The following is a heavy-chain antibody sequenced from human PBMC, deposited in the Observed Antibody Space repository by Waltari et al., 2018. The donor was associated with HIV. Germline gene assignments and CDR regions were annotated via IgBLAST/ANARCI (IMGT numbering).Heavy chain of an antibody. CDR1: GGSISRSSYF. CDR2: IYYSGST. V-gene: IGHV4-39*01. J-gene: IGHJ4*02. D-gene: IGHD5-18*01. CDR3: ARRHVDTALVRWGLDD. Sequence: QLQLHESGPGLVKPSETLSLTCTVSGGSISRSSYFWGWIRQPPGKGLEWIGSIYYSGSTYYNPSLKSRVTISVDTPKNQFSLILSSVTAADTAVYYCARRHVDTALVRWGLDDWGQGTLVTVSS.